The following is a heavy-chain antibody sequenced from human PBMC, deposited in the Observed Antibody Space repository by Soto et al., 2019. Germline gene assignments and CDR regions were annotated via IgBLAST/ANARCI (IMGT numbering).Heavy chain of an antibody. J-gene: IGHJ5*02. V-gene: IGHV3-48*01. CDR1: GFTFSSYS. D-gene: IGHD4-17*01. Sequence: GGSLRLSCAASGFTFSSYSMNWVRQAPGKGLEWVSYISSSSSTIYYADSVKGRFTISRDNAKNSLYLQMNSLRAEDTAVYYCARGPFLRYGDSDPGWFDPWGQGTLVTVSS. CDR2: ISSSSSTI. CDR3: ARGPFLRYGDSDPGWFDP.